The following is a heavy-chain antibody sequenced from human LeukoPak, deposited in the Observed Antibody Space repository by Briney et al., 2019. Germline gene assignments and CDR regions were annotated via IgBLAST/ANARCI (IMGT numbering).Heavy chain of an antibody. D-gene: IGHD5-18*01. CDR1: GFTFSSYA. CDR3: TRDQGGYSYDLSLDY. V-gene: IGHV3-49*04. CDR2: IRSKAYGGTT. J-gene: IGHJ4*02. Sequence: GGSLRLSCAASGFTFSSYAMSWVRQAPGKGLEWVGFIRSKAYGGTTEYAASVKGRFTISRDDSKSIAYLQMNSLKTEDTAVYYCTRDQGGYSYDLSLDYWGQGTLVTVSS.